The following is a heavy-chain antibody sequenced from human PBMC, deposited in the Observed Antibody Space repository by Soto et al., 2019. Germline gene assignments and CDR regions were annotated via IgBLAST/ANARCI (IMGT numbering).Heavy chain of an antibody. CDR1: GYSFTIYC. Sequence: PGESLKISCNGSGYSFTIYCIGLVLQMPGKGLEWMGIIYPCDSDTRYSPSFQGQVTISADKSISTAYLQWSSLKASDTAMYYCARLPYCSGGSCYFTYWGQGTLVTVSS. CDR3: ARLPYCSGGSCYFTY. D-gene: IGHD2-15*01. CDR2: IYPCDSDT. V-gene: IGHV5-51*01. J-gene: IGHJ4*02.